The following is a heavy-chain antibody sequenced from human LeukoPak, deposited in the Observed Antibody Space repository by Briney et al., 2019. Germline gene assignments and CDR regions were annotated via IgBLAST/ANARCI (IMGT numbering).Heavy chain of an antibody. CDR1: GLTFSNYA. V-gene: IGHV3-64*01. Sequence: GGSLRLSCAASGLTFSNYAMHWVRQVTGRGLEYVAAINKEGYQTYYANSVKGRFTISRDNSKNTVDLQMGNLRAEDTGVYSCAKFGHGPPYYGMDVWGQGTTVTVSS. J-gene: IGHJ6*02. D-gene: IGHD3-10*01. CDR2: INKEGYQT. CDR3: AKFGHGPPYYGMDV.